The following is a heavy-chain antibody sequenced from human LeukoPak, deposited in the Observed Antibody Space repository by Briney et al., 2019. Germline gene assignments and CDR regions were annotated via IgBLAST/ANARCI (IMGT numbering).Heavy chain of an antibody. J-gene: IGHJ4*02. CDR2: ISSGSDYI. Sequence: PGGSLRLSCAASGFTLSSYSMNWVRQAPGKGLEWVSFISSGSDYIYYADSVKGRFTISRDNAKNSLYLQMNSPRAEDTAVYYCARDFSRVPDYWGQGTLVTVSS. CDR1: GFTLSSYS. CDR3: ARDFSRVPDY. D-gene: IGHD2-2*01. V-gene: IGHV3-21*01.